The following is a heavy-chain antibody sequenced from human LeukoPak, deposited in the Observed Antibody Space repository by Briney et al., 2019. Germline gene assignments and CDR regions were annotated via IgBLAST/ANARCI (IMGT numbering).Heavy chain of an antibody. D-gene: IGHD7-27*01. CDR2: IHPSGST. CDR1: GGSLSGYY. V-gene: IGHV4-34*01. Sequence: SETLSLTCAVYGGSLSGYYLTWIRQPPGKGLEWIGEIHPSGSTNYNPSFGSRLSISADTSKNQFFLKLNSVTAADTAVYYCSRGEDASKVGNYWGQGTLVTVSS. CDR3: SRGEDASKVGNY. J-gene: IGHJ4*02.